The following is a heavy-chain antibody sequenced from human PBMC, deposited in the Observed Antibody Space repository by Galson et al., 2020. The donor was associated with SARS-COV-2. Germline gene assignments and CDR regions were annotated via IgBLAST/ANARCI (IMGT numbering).Heavy chain of an antibody. Sequence: GGSLRLSCRASGFTFSSSAMHWVRQASGKGLEWVAIISYDGTKRYNLDSVKGRFTISRDNSKNTLFLQMDSLTTEDTAVYYCARETDDYTSSGYDYWGQGTLVTVSS. CDR3: ARETDDYTSSGYDY. CDR2: ISYDGTKR. V-gene: IGHV3-30*04. J-gene: IGHJ4*02. D-gene: IGHD6-13*01. CDR1: GFTFSSSA.